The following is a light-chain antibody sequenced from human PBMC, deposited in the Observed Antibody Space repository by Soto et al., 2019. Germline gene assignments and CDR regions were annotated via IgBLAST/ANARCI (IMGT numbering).Light chain of an antibody. CDR1: QRVSND. J-gene: IGKJ1*01. V-gene: IGKV3-20*01. Sequence: EIFMTQSPATLSVSLWEIATLSCRASQRVSNDIAWYQQKPGQAPRLLIYGASSRATGIPDRFSGSGSGTDFTLTISRLEPEDFAVYYCQQYGSSPTTFGQGTKVDI. CDR2: GAS. CDR3: QQYGSSPTT.